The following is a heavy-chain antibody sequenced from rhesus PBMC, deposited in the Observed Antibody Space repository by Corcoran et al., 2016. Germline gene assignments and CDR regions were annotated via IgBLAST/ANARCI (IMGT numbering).Heavy chain of an antibody. CDR1: GGSISNNY. CDR3: ARERGGLDS. CDR2: IDGSSGTT. J-gene: IGHJ6*01. V-gene: IGHV4-165*01. Sequence: QVQLPGSGPGLVKPSETLSLPCAVTGGSISNNYWSWLRQPTGEGLEWSGYIDGSSGTTYYNLSLKSRVTISTDTSKNQFSLKLTAVTAADTAVYYCARERGGLDSLGQGVVVTVSS.